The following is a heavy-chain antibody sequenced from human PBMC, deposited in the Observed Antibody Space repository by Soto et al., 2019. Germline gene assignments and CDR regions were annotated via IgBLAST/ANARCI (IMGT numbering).Heavy chain of an antibody. Sequence: PSETLSLTCTVSGGSTSRYYWSWIRQPPGKGLEWIADIYYSGSTNYNPSLKSRVTISLDSAKNQISLKVTSVSTADTAVYYCAGAGRRRDGDSLWHFDAWGQGTSVTVSS. CDR2: IYYSGST. CDR1: GGSTSRYY. D-gene: IGHD2-21*02. V-gene: IGHV4-59*01. J-gene: IGHJ4*02. CDR3: AGAGRRRDGDSLWHFDA.